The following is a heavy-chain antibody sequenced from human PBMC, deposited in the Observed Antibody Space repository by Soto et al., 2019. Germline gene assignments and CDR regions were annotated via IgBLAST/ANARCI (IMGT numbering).Heavy chain of an antibody. V-gene: IGHV3-30*09. J-gene: IGHJ3*02. CDR2: ISYDGNRE. CDR3: ARDGYSGRSDGFDI. Sequence: QMHLVESGGGLAQPGGSLRLSCAASGFTFGAYTMHWVRQAPGKGLEWVTDISYDGNRERYTDPVKGRFAVSRDNPKSTVYLQMNSLRPEDTAVYYCARDGYSGRSDGFDIWGQGTMVTVSS. CDR1: GFTFGAYT. D-gene: IGHD1-26*01.